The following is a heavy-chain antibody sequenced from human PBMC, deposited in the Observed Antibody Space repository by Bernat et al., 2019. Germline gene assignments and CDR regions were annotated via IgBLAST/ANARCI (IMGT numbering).Heavy chain of an antibody. V-gene: IGHV4-39*01. CDR2: IYYSGST. Sequence: QLQLQESGPGLVKPSKTLSLTCTVSGGSISSSSYYWGWIRQPPGKGLEWIGSIYYSGSTYRDPSLKSRVTIFADTFKNQFSLKLSSVTAADTAVYYCARGPDYDFWGGYCYFDYWGQGILVTVSS. CDR3: ARGPDYDFWGGYCYFDY. D-gene: IGHD3-3*01. CDR1: GGSISSSSYY. J-gene: IGHJ4*02.